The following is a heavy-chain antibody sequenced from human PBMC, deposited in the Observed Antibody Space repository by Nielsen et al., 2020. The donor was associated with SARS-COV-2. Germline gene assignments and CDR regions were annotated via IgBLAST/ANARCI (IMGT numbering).Heavy chain of an antibody. D-gene: IGHD3-22*01. V-gene: IGHV3-49*03. J-gene: IGHJ2*01. CDR2: IRSKAYGGTT. CDR1: GFTFGDYA. CDR3: TRGCYYDSRRYFDL. Sequence: LKISCTASGFTFGDYAMSWFRQAPGKGLEWVGFIRSKAYGGTTEYAASVKGRFTISRDDSKSIAYLQMNSLKTEDTAVYYCTRGCYYDSRRYFDLWGRGTLVTVSS.